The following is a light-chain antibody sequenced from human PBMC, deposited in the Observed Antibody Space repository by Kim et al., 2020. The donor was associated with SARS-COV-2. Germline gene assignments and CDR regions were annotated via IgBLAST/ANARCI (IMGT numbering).Light chain of an antibody. CDR3: QQYNDWWT. CDR2: GAS. CDR1: RSVSNN. J-gene: IGKJ1*01. Sequence: SVSPGERVTLSCRASRSVSNNLAWYQKKPGQAPRLLIYGASTRATDIPARFSGSGSGTEFTLTISSLQSEDVAVYYCQQYNDWWTFGQGTKVDIK. V-gene: IGKV3-15*01.